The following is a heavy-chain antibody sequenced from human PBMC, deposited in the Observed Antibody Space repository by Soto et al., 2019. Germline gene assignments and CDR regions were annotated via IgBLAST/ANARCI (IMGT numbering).Heavy chain of an antibody. CDR2: IKEDGTER. CDR1: GFTFSSSW. J-gene: IGHJ4*02. CDR3: ARDRAYTCFDY. D-gene: IGHD2-21*01. V-gene: IGHV3-7*01. Sequence: GGSLRLSCAASGFTFSSSWMSWVRQAPGKGLEWVAGIKEDGTERYYVDFVKGRFTISRDNVENSLYLQMNSLTGDDTAVYFCARDRAYTCFDYWGLGTLVTVSS.